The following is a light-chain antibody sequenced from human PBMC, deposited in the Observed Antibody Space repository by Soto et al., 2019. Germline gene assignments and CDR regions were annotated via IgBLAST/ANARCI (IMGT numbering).Light chain of an antibody. CDR1: NSDVGNYNL. Sequence: QSVLAQPASVSGSPGQSITIPCTGSNSDVGNYNLVSWYQQHPGEAPKLMIYEGSKRPSGVSNRFSGSKSGNTASLTISGLQAEEGADYFCCSYAGSSTYVFGTGTKVTVL. V-gene: IGLV2-23*01. CDR3: CSYAGSSTYV. CDR2: EGS. J-gene: IGLJ1*01.